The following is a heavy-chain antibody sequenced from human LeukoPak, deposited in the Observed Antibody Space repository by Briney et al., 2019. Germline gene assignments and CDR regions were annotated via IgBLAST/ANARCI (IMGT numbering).Heavy chain of an antibody. J-gene: IGHJ4*02. D-gene: IGHD2-2*01. CDR3: AKDLWDLVVVPAAIPDY. CDR1: GFTFSNYA. V-gene: IGHV3-23*01. CDR2: ISGSGGTT. Sequence: SLTLSCAPSGFTFSNYAMRWVRQAPGKGLEWVSTISGSGGTTFYADSVKGRFTISRDNSKNTLYLQMNSLRAEDTAVYYCAKDLWDLVVVPAAIPDYWGQGTLGTASS.